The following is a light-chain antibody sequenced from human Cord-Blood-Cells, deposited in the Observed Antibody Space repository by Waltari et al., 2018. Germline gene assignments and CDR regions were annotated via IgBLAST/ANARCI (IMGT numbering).Light chain of an antibody. CDR1: SPNIGAGYD. CDR3: QSYDSSLSGYV. CDR2: GTS. V-gene: IGLV1-40*01. J-gene: IGLJ1*01. Sequence: QSVLTQTPSVSGAPGQRVTISCTGSSPNIGAGYDIHWYQLLPGTAPKLLIYGTSRRPSGVPDRFPGSKSGTSASLAITGLPAEDEADYYCQSYDSSLSGYVFGTGTKVTVL.